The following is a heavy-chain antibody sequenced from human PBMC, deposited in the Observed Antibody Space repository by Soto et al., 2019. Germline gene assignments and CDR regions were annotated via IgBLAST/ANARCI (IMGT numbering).Heavy chain of an antibody. CDR3: ARAVGDPLYYLDY. D-gene: IGHD6-19*01. Sequence: QVQLQESGPGLVRPSETLSLTCTVSSDSISSYYWIWIRQSPGKGLEWIGYTDYSGNTNYNPSLKSRVPISGDTPKNQFSLRPSSVTAADTAVYYCARAVGDPLYYLDYWGQVTLVTVSS. V-gene: IGHV4-59*08. CDR2: TDYSGNT. J-gene: IGHJ4*02. CDR1: SDSISSYY.